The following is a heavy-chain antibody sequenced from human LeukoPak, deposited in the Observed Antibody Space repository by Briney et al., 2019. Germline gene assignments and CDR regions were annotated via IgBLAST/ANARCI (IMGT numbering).Heavy chain of an antibody. J-gene: IGHJ6*03. D-gene: IGHD2-2*01. CDR1: GFTFSSYW. Sequence: GGSLRLSCAASGFTFSSYWMHWVRQAPGKGLVWVSRINSDGSSTSYADSVKGRFTISRDNAKNTLYLQMNSLSAEDTAVYYCASYRSNYYYMDVWGKGTTVTVSS. V-gene: IGHV3-74*01. CDR2: INSDGSST. CDR3: ASYRSNYYYMDV.